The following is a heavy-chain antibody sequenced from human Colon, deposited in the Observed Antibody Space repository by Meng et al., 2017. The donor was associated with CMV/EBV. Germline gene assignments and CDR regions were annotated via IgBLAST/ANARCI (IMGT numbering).Heavy chain of an antibody. Sequence: SETLSLTCTVSGGSISSSSHYWGWIRQTPEKGLEYIGGIHYTGHTYYNPSLKSRVAISVDTSKNLFSLKLTSVTAADTAVYYCAAYHGSATFHYNGIDYWGQGTLVTVSS. J-gene: IGHJ4*02. CDR3: AAYHGSATFHYNGIDY. D-gene: IGHD3-10*01. CDR2: IHYTGHT. V-gene: IGHV4-39*07. CDR1: GGSISSSSHY.